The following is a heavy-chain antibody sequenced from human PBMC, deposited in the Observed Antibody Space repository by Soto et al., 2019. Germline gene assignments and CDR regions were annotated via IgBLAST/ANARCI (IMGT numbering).Heavy chain of an antibody. D-gene: IGHD2-21*02. V-gene: IGHV2-5*02. CDR3: AHSRCGGDCLQSYSSHYYYGMDV. Sequence: QITLKESGPTLVRPTQTLTLTCTFSGFSLNTSGVGVGWIRQPPGKALEWLALIYWDDDKRYSPSLKSRLTIPKDTSKNQVVLTMTNMDPVDTATYYCAHSRCGGDCLQSYSSHYYYGMDVWGQGTTVTVSS. CDR2: IYWDDDK. J-gene: IGHJ6*02. CDR1: GFSLNTSGVG.